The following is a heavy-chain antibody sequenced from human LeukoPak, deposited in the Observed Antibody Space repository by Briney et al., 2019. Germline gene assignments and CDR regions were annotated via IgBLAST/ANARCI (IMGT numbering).Heavy chain of an antibody. D-gene: IGHD7-27*01. CDR3: ARGTNWGFDWFDP. CDR2: IYYSGST. CDR1: GGSISSYY. Sequence: TSETLSLTCTVSGGSISSYYWSWIRQPPGKGLEWIGYIYYSGSTNYNPSLKSRVTISLDTSKTQFSLKLSSVTAADTAIYYCARGTNWGFDWFDPWGQGTLVTVSS. V-gene: IGHV4-59*08. J-gene: IGHJ5*02.